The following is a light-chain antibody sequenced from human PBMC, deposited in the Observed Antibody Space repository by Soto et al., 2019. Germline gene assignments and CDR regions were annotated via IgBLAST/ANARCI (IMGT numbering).Light chain of an antibody. CDR2: EVS. CDR3: SSYTTTNTLWV. J-gene: IGLJ3*02. V-gene: IGLV2-14*01. Sequence: QSVLTQPASVSGSPGQSITISCTGTSSDVGAYNYVSWYQQHPGKAPKLIISEVSNRPSGVSNRFSDSKSGNTASLTISGLQAEDEGDYFCSSYTTTNTLWVFGGGTKLTVL. CDR1: SSDVGAYNY.